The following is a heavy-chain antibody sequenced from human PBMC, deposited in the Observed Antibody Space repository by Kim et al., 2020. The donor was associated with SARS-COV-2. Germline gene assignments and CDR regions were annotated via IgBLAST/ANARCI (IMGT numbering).Heavy chain of an antibody. Sequence: GGSLRLSCAASGFRFSNYAMYWVRQAPVKGLEWVAVISYDGSNQYYGDSVKGRFTISRDSSKNTVFLQMNSLTTEDTAVYYCAKVLGGSYHDAFDVWGQGTMVTVSS. V-gene: IGHV3-30*18. J-gene: IGHJ3*01. CDR3: AKVLGGSYHDAFDV. D-gene: IGHD1-26*01. CDR2: ISYDGSNQ. CDR1: GFRFSNYA.